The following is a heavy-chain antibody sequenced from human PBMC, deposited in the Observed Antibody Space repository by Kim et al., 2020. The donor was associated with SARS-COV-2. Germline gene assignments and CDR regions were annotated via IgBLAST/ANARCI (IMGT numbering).Heavy chain of an antibody. D-gene: IGHD5-18*01. Sequence: SETLSLTCSVSGGSISTYFWSWIRQPPGKGLEWIGQIQNVGSTKYNPSLKSRVTISTDTSKNQFSLTLTSVTAADTAVYYCARDREHTYGRSFGYWGQGTLVTGSS. V-gene: IGHV4-59*01. CDR2: IQNVGST. CDR1: GGSISTYF. J-gene: IGHJ4*02. CDR3: ARDREHTYGRSFGY.